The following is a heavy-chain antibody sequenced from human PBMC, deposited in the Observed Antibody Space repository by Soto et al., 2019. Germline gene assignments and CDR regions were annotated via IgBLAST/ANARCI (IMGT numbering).Heavy chain of an antibody. CDR3: ARDISIAAAGGMDV. J-gene: IGHJ6*02. D-gene: IGHD6-13*01. CDR2: ISYDGSNK. V-gene: IGHV3-30-3*01. Sequence: GGSLRLSCAASGFTFSSYAMHWVRQAPGKGLEWVAVISYDGSNKYYADSVKGRFTISRDNSKNTLYLQMNSLRAEDTAVYYCARDISIAAAGGMDVWGQGTTVTVSS. CDR1: GFTFSSYA.